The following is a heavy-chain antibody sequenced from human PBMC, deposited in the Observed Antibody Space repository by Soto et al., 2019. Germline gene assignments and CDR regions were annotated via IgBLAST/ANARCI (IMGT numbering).Heavy chain of an antibody. V-gene: IGHV4-30-4*01. D-gene: IGHD3-16*01. CDR3: AAWGTDYYYYGMDV. J-gene: IGHJ6*02. CDR1: GGSISSGDYY. Sequence: SETLSLTCTVSGGSISSGDYYWSWIRQPPGKGLEWIGYIYYSGSTYYNPSLKSRVTISVDTSNNQFSLKLSSVTASDTAVYYCAAWGTDYYYYGMDVWGQGTTVTVSS. CDR2: IYYSGST.